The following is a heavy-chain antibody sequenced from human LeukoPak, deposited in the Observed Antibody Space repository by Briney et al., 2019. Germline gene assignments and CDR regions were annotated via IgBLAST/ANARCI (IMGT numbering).Heavy chain of an antibody. D-gene: IGHD3-10*01. CDR3: TTVYYYGSGSYYDFDY. Sequence: GGSLRLSCSASGFMFGDYGMSWVRQAPGKGLQWIGFIKSTAYGGTTEYAASLKGRFSISRDDSKSIAYLQMNSLQTEDTGVYYCTTVYYYGSGSYYDFDYWGQGALVTVSS. V-gene: IGHV3-49*04. CDR1: GFMFGDYG. J-gene: IGHJ4*02. CDR2: IKSTAYGGTT.